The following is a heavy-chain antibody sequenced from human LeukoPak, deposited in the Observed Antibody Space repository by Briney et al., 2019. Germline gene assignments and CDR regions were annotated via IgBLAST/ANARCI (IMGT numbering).Heavy chain of an antibody. CDR2: IYSGGST. Sequence: PGGSLRLSCAASGFTVSSNYMSWVRQAPGKGLVWVSVIYSGGSTYYADSVKGRFTISRDNSKNTLYLQMNSLRAEDTAVYYCVRLYGSGSHYNSYFDYWGQGTLVTVSS. D-gene: IGHD3-10*01. J-gene: IGHJ4*02. CDR1: GFTVSSNY. V-gene: IGHV3-53*01. CDR3: VRLYGSGSHYNSYFDY.